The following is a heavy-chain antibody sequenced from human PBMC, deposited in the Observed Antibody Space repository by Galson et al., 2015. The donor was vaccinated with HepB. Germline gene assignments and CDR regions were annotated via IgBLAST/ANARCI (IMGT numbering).Heavy chain of an antibody. Sequence: SVKVSCKASGYTFTSNGISWVRQTPRQGLEWLGWLSSYGGNTKYAQKYQGRITLTRDTSTSTAYLDLRSLRSDDTAVYYCARDRDYRFDFWGQGTLVTVSS. CDR1: GYTFTSNG. CDR3: ARDRDYRFDF. J-gene: IGHJ4*02. D-gene: IGHD4/OR15-4a*01. V-gene: IGHV1-18*04. CDR2: LSSYGGNT.